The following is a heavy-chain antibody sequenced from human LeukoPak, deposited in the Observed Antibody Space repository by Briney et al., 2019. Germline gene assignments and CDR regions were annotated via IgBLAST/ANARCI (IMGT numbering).Heavy chain of an antibody. J-gene: IGHJ6*03. CDR1: GYTFTGYY. V-gene: IGHV1-2*02. D-gene: IGHD3-10*01. Sequence: ASVKVSCKASGYTFTGYYMHRVRQAPGQGLEWMGWINPNSGGTNYAQKFQGRVTMTRDTSISTAYMELSRLRSDDTAVYYCARDEALLWYGDFYYYMDAWGKGTTVTISS. CDR3: ARDEALLWYGDFYYYMDA. CDR2: INPNSGGT.